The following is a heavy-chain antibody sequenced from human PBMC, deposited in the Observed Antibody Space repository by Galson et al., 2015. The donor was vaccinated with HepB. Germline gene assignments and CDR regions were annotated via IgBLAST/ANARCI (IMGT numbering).Heavy chain of an antibody. Sequence: LSLTCTVSRGSITSYYWNWIRQSPGKGLEWIGYIYYSGSTYYNPSLQSRVTISIDTSKKQFSLKLTSVTAADTAVYYCARDKSTVVTPSEYYYYMDVWGQGTTVTVSS. CDR3: ARDKSTVVTPSEYYYYMDV. CDR1: RGSITSYY. J-gene: IGHJ6*02. D-gene: IGHD4-23*01. CDR2: IYYSGST. V-gene: IGHV4-59*01.